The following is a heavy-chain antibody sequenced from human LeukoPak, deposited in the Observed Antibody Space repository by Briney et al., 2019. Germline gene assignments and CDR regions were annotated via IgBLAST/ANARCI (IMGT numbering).Heavy chain of an antibody. CDR1: GFTVSSNY. J-gene: IGHJ4*02. V-gene: IGHV3-66*01. CDR3: VGEWSYYFDY. Sequence: GGSLRLSCAASGFTVSSNYMSWVRQAPGKGLEWVSVIYSGGSTYYADSVKGRFTISRDNSKNTLHLQMNSLRAEDTAVYYCVGEWSYYFDYWGQGTLVTVSS. D-gene: IGHD3-10*01. CDR2: IYSGGST.